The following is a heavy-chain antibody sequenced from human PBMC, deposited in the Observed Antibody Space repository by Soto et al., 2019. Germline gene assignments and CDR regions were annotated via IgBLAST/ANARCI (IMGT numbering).Heavy chain of an antibody. D-gene: IGHD3-3*01. CDR1: GFTFRSYW. CDR3: ARDGVEAGLYLDN. J-gene: IGHJ4*02. V-gene: IGHV3-7*01. CDR2: INQDGSEK. Sequence: EVQLVESGGGLVQPGGSLRLSCAASGFTFRSYWMSWVRQAPGKGLEWVANINQDGSEKYYVDSVKGRFTISRDNAKNSPFLQVNSLRDEDTAVYYCARDGVEAGLYLDNWGQGTLLTVSS.